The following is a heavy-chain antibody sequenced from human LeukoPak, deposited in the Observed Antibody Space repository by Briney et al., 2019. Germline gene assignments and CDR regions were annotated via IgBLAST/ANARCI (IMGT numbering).Heavy chain of an antibody. CDR3: AKGLVYYYGSGAKRTTFDY. V-gene: IGHV3-23*01. CDR1: GFTFSSYG. J-gene: IGHJ4*02. CDR2: ISGSGGGT. D-gene: IGHD3-10*01. Sequence: PGRSLRLSCAASGFTFSSYGMRWVRQAPGKGLEWVSSISGSGGGTYYADSVKGRFAISRDNSKNTLDLQMNSLRAEDTAVYYCAKGLVYYYGSGAKRTTFDYWGQGTLVTVSS.